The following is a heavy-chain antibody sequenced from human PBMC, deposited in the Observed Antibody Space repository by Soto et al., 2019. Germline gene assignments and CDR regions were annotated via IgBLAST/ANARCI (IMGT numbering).Heavy chain of an antibody. Sequence: SGPTLVNPTQTLTLTCTFSGFSLSTSGMCVSWIRQPPGKALEWLALIDWDDDKYYSTSLKTRLTISKDTSKNQVVHTMTNMDPVDTATYYCARIRGSAADSPYYFYYCGQGTLVPVSS. CDR3: ARIRGSAADSPYYFYY. CDR1: GFSLSTSGMC. D-gene: IGHD6-13*01. V-gene: IGHV2-70*01. CDR2: IDWDDDK. J-gene: IGHJ4*02.